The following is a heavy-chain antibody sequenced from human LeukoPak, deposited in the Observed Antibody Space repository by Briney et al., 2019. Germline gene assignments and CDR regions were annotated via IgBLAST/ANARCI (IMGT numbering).Heavy chain of an antibody. CDR3: ARDSSGYLGMGYYYYYMDV. D-gene: IGHD3-22*01. CDR2: IYTSGST. V-gene: IGHV4-61*02. Sequence: SQTLSLTCTVSGNSISSGDNYWSWIRQPAGKGLEWIGRIYTSGSTNYNPSLKSRVTMSVDTSKNQFSLKLSSVTAADTAVYYCARDSSGYLGMGYYYYYMDVWGKGTTVTISS. J-gene: IGHJ6*03. CDR1: GNSISSGDNY.